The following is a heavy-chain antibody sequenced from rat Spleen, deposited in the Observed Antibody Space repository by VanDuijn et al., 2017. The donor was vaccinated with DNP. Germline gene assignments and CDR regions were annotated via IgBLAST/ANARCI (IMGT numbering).Heavy chain of an antibody. D-gene: IGHD1-11*01. Sequence: EVKLVESGGGLVQPGRSLKVSCAASGFNFNDYWMGWVRQAPGKGLEWIGEINKDSSTINYAPSLTDKFTISRDNAQNTLYLQMSKLGSEDTAIYYCARRAGRDAMDAWGQGTSVTVSS. CDR3: ARRAGRDAMDA. CDR1: GFNFNDYW. V-gene: IGHV4-2*01. J-gene: IGHJ4*01. CDR2: INKDSSTI.